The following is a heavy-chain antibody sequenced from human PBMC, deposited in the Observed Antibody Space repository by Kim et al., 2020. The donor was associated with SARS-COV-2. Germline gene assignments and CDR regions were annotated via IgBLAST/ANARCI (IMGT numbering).Heavy chain of an antibody. CDR1: GGSIISSTSY. D-gene: IGHD3-10*01. CDR3: ARHLLVVRGIIGWFDP. CDR2: IGDDGST. V-gene: IGHV4-39*01. Sequence: SETLSLTCTVSGGSIISSTSYWGWIRQAPGKGLEWLATIGDDGSTHYNAYLKSRVSMSVDTSKNQFSLKLSSVTAADTALYYCARHLLVVRGIIGWFDPWGQGTLVTVSS. J-gene: IGHJ5*02.